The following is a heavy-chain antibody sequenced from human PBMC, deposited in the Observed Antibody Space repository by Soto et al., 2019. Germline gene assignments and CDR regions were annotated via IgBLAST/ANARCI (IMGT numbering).Heavy chain of an antibody. CDR3: ARDTGYPYAATIDY. V-gene: IGHV4-4*07. Sequence: RSLTCTVSGVSITSYYWNWIRQPAGKGLEWIGRTFNRGSASYNPSLKSRVTVSIDTSENQFSLKLTSVTAADTAVYYCARDTGYPYAATIDYWGPATLPTGSS. CDR2: TFNRGSA. CDR1: GVSITSYY. J-gene: IGHJ1*01. D-gene: IGHD2-15*01.